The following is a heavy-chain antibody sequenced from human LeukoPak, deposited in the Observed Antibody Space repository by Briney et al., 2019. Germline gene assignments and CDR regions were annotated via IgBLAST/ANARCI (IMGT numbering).Heavy chain of an antibody. D-gene: IGHD6-19*01. Sequence: GSSVKVSCKASGGTFSSYAISWVRQAPGQGLEWMGRIIPILGIANYAQKFQGRVTITADKSTSTAYMELSSLRSEDTAVYYCAKESGGWSQYYFDYWGQGTLVTVSS. V-gene: IGHV1-69*04. J-gene: IGHJ4*02. CDR2: IIPILGIA. CDR1: GGTFSSYA. CDR3: AKESGGWSQYYFDY.